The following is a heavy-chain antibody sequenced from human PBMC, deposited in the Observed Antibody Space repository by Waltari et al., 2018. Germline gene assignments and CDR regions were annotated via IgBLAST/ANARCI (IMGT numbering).Heavy chain of an antibody. Sequence: EVQLVESGGGLVQPGGSLGLSCATSGLTVTTNYMTWVRQAPGKGVEWVSVIYTGGSTYYADSVKGRFTISRDNPKNMVYLQMNSLRAEDTAVYFCVRGISSQRLDSWGRGTLVTVSS. D-gene: IGHD3-3*02. CDR2: IYTGGST. CDR3: VRGISSQRLDS. V-gene: IGHV3-66*01. J-gene: IGHJ4*02. CDR1: GLTVTTNY.